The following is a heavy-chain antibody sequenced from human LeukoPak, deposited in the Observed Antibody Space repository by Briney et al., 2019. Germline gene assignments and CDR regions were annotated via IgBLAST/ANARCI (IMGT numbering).Heavy chain of an antibody. Sequence: SQTLSLTCGVSGGSISSGGFSWSWIRQPPGKGLEWIGYIYHSGSTYYKPSLKSRVTISIDRSKNYSSLNLSSVTAADTAVYYCARGRVVPAAHSITDYGMDVWGQGTTVTVSS. CDR1: GGSISSGGFS. D-gene: IGHD2-2*01. CDR2: IYHSGST. V-gene: IGHV4-30-2*01. CDR3: ARGRVVPAAHSITDYGMDV. J-gene: IGHJ6*02.